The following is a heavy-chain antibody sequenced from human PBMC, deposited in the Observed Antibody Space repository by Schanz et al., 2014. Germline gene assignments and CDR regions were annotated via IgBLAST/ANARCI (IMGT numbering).Heavy chain of an antibody. CDR2: FIPILGIA. CDR1: RSTFSSYT. V-gene: IGHV1-69*02. Sequence: QVQLVQSGAEVKKPGSSVKVSCKASRSTFSSYTISWVRQARGQGLEWVGRFIPILGIANYAQKFQGRVTITADRSTSTAYMELSSLRSEDTAVYYCARGPSQGYSYGHNIGAYYYGMDVWGQGTLVTVSS. CDR3: ARGPSQGYSYGHNIGAYYYGMDV. D-gene: IGHD5-18*01. J-gene: IGHJ6*02.